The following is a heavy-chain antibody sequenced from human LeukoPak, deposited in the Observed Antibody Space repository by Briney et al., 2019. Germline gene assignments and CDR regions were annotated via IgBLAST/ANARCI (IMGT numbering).Heavy chain of an antibody. Sequence: ASVKVSCKASGGTFSSYAISWVRQAPGQGLEWMGRIIPIFGTANYAQKFQGRVTITTDESTSTAYMELSSLRSEDTAVYYCARGVGYCSSTSCRMRKYWFDPWGQGTLVTVSS. J-gene: IGHJ5*02. CDR3: ARGVGYCSSTSCRMRKYWFDP. CDR2: IIPIFGTA. D-gene: IGHD2-2*01. V-gene: IGHV1-69*05. CDR1: GGTFSSYA.